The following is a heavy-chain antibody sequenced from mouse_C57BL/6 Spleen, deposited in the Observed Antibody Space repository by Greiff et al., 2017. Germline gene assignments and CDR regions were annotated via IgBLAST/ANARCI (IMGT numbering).Heavy chain of an antibody. D-gene: IGHD2-4*01. Sequence: QVQLQQSGPGLVQPSQSLYITCTVSGFSLTSYGVHWVRQSPGKGLEWLGVIWSGGSTDYNAAFISRLSISKDNSKSQVFFKMNSLQADDTAIYYCARNEGEIYYDYEGSPMDYWGQGTSVTVSS. V-gene: IGHV2-2*01. CDR3: ARNEGEIYYDYEGSPMDY. CDR1: GFSLTSYG. CDR2: IWSGGST. J-gene: IGHJ4*01.